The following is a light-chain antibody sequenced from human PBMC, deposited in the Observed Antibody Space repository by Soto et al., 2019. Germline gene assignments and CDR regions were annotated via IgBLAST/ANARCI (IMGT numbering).Light chain of an antibody. CDR1: QSVSSSY. CDR3: QQYGSSSLT. V-gene: IGKV3-20*01. J-gene: IGKJ1*01. Sequence: EIVWTQSPGTLSLSPGERATLSCRASQSVSSSYLAWYQQKPGQAPRLLIYGASSRATGIPDRFSGSGSGTDFTLTFSRLEPEDFAVYYCQQYGSSSLTFGQGTKVEIK. CDR2: GAS.